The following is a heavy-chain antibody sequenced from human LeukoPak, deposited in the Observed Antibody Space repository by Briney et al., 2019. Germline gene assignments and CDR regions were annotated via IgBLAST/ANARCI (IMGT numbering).Heavy chain of an antibody. CDR1: GYTFTGYY. Sequence: GASVKVSCKASGYTFTGYYMHWVRQAPGQGLEWMGWINPNSGGTNYAQKFQGRVTMTRDTSISTAYMELSSLRSEDTAVYYCARDRGFKYALAGLQGPFDYWGQGTLVTVSS. V-gene: IGHV1-2*02. J-gene: IGHJ4*02. D-gene: IGHD3-10*01. CDR3: ARDRGFKYALAGLQGPFDY. CDR2: INPNSGGT.